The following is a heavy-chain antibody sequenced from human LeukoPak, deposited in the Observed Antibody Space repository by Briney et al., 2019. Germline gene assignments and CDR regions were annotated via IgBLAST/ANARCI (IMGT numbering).Heavy chain of an antibody. Sequence: ASVKVSCKASGGTFSSYAISWVRQAPGQGLEWMGGIIPIFGTANYAQKFQGRVTITADESTSTAYMELSSLRSEGTAVYYCARDIRIAAAGLNWFDPWGQGTLVTVSS. CDR2: IIPIFGTA. J-gene: IGHJ5*02. CDR1: GGTFSSYA. D-gene: IGHD6-13*01. CDR3: ARDIRIAAAGLNWFDP. V-gene: IGHV1-69*01.